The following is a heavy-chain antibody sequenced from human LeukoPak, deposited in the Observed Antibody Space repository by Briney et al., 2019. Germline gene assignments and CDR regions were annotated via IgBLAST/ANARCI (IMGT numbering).Heavy chain of an antibody. D-gene: IGHD6-19*01. V-gene: IGHV3-53*01. Sequence: GGSLRLSCAASGFSLSNKYMSWVRQAPGKGLEWVSFIYTGGNTYYSDSVRDGFIIFRDTSKKKVNLQMNRQRAEDTALYYCAGGQMFTSGGFDDWGKGTLVTVSS. CDR2: IYTGGNT. CDR1: GFSLSNKY. CDR3: AGGQMFTSGGFDD. J-gene: IGHJ4*02.